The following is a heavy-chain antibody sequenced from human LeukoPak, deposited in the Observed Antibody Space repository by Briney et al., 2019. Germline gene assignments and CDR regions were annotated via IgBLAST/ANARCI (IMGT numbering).Heavy chain of an antibody. CDR1: GFTFSTYS. D-gene: IGHD3-22*01. Sequence: PGGSLRLSCAASGFTFSTYSMNWVRQAPGKGLEWISSISSSSSFIHYAESVKGRFSISRDNAKNSLYLQMNSLRLEDTATYYCAKDPVAGYYDSSGPPHYWGQGTLVTVSA. CDR3: AKDPVAGYYDSSGPPHY. V-gene: IGHV3-21*04. CDR2: ISSSSSFI. J-gene: IGHJ4*02.